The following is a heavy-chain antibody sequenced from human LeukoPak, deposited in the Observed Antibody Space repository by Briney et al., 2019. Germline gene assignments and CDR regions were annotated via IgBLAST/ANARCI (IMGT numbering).Heavy chain of an antibody. CDR1: GFTFSSYW. V-gene: IGHV3-74*01. Sequence: GGSLRLSCAPSGFTFSSYWIHWGRQAPGKGVVWVSRINTDGSTTNYADSVKGRFTISRDNAKNTLYLQMNSLSAEDTAVYYCTRQWHTPSDYWGQGTQVTVSS. J-gene: IGHJ4*02. CDR3: TRQWHTPSDY. CDR2: INTDGSTT. D-gene: IGHD6-19*01.